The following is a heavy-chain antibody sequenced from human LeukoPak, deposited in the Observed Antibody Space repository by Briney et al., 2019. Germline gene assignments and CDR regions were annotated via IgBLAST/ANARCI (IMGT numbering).Heavy chain of an antibody. J-gene: IGHJ4*02. CDR3: ARAVLGSSWSYYFDY. V-gene: IGHV3-23*01. Sequence: GGSLRLSCAASGFTFSSYALSWVRQAPGKGLEWVSGITDSGTGTYYADSVKGRFTISRDNSKNTVYLQMSSLRAEDTAVYYCARAVLGSSWSYYFDYWGQGTLVTVSS. CDR2: ITDSGTGT. D-gene: IGHD6-13*01. CDR1: GFTFSSYA.